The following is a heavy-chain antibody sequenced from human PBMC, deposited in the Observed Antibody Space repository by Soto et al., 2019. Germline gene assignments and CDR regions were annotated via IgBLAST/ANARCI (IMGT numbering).Heavy chain of an antibody. Sequence: GGSLRLSCAASGFTFSSYGMHWVRQAPGKGLEWVAVISYDGSNRYYADSVKGRFTISRDNSKNTLYLQMNSLGAEDTAVYYCAKDLRVIDPDAFDIWGPGTMVTASS. J-gene: IGHJ3*02. D-gene: IGHD3-16*02. CDR1: GFTFSSYG. CDR3: AKDLRVIDPDAFDI. CDR2: ISYDGSNR. V-gene: IGHV3-30*18.